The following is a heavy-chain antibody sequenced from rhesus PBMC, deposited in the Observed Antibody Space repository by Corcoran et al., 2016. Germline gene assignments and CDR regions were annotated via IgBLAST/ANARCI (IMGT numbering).Heavy chain of an antibody. V-gene: IGHV4S11*01. J-gene: IGHJ4*01. CDR2: IYGSGSST. D-gene: IGHD2-39*01. CDR1: GGSISIND. Sequence: QVQLQESGPGLVKPLETLSLTCAVSGGSISINDWSWIRQAPGKGLEWIGYIYGSGSSTNYNPSLKSRVTLSVDTSKNQLSLKLSSVTAADTAVYYCARHGVGDYFDYWGQGVLVTVSS. CDR3: ARHGVGDYFDY.